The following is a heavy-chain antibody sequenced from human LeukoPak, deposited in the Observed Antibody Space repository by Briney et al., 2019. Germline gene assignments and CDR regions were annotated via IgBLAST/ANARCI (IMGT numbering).Heavy chain of an antibody. CDR1: GFTFSSYS. CDR3: ARGPPSCIAAAGTLNWFDP. V-gene: IGHV3-21*01. D-gene: IGHD6-13*01. CDR2: ISSSSSYI. Sequence: GGSLRLSCAASGFTFSSYSMNWVRQAPGKGLEWVSSISSSSSYIYYADSVKGRFTISRDNAKNSLYLQMNSLRAEDTAVYYCARGPPSCIAAAGTLNWFDPWGQGTLVTASS. J-gene: IGHJ5*02.